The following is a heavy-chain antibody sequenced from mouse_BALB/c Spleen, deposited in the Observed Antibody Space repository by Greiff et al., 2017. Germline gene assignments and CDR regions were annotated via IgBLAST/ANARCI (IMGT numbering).Heavy chain of an antibody. CDR3: ASDGELVYYFDY. D-gene: IGHD2-3*01. CDR1: GYTFTEYT. Sequence: EVQLHQSGPELVKPGASVKISCKTSGYTFTEYTMHWVKQSHGKSLEWIGGINPNNGGTSYNQKFKGKATLTVDKSSSTAYMELCSLTSEDSAVYYCASDGELVYYFDYWGQGTTLTVSS. CDR2: INPNNGGT. J-gene: IGHJ2*01. V-gene: IGHV1-18*01.